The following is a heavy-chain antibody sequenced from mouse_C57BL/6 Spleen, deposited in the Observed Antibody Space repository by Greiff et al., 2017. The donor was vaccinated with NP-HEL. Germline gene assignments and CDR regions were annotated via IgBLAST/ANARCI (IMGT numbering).Heavy chain of an antibody. CDR3: ARKIYYDYDGMDY. V-gene: IGHV1-22*01. CDR2: INPNNGGT. D-gene: IGHD2-4*01. Sequence: VQLQQSGPELVKPGASVKMSCKASGYTFTDYNMHWVKQSHGKSLEWIGYINPNNGGTSYNEKFKGKATLTVNKSSSTAYMELRSLTSEDSAVYDCARKIYYDYDGMDYWGQGTSVTVSS. J-gene: IGHJ4*01. CDR1: GYTFTDYN.